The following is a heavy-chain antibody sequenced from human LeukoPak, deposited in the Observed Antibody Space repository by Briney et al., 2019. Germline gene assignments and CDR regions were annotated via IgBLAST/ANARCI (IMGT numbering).Heavy chain of an antibody. Sequence: QPGGSLRLSCAVSGFTVSSNYMSWVRQAPGKGLEWVSVIYSGGTTYYADSVKGRFTISRDDSKNTLYLQMNSLRVEDTAVYYCAKDEAGRHYFDYWGQGTLVTVSS. CDR1: GFTVSSNY. CDR3: AKDEAGRHYFDY. J-gene: IGHJ4*02. CDR2: IYSGGTT. V-gene: IGHV3-66*01.